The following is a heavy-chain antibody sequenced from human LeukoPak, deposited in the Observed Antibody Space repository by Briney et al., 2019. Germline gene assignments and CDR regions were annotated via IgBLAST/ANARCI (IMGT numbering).Heavy chain of an antibody. J-gene: IGHJ6*04. D-gene: IGHD3-3*01. V-gene: IGHV3-74*01. CDR1: GFTFSSYW. Sequence: GGSLRLSCAASGFTFSSYWMHWVRQAPGKGLVWVSRINTDGSSTSYADSVKGRFTISRDNAKNTLYLQMNSLRAEDTAVYYCARAEMSLRSLDVWGKGTTVTVSS. CDR2: INTDGSST. CDR3: ARAEMSLRSLDV.